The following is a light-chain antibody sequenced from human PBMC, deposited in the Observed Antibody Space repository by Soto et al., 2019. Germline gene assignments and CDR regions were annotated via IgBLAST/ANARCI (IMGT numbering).Light chain of an antibody. CDR2: GAS. CDR1: QSVSSN. J-gene: IGKJ1*01. CDR3: QQHNNWPPAWT. Sequence: EIVMTQSPATLSVSPGERATLSCRASQSVSSNLAWYQQKPGQAPRLLIYGASTRATGIPARFSSSGARTELNLNISRLQSEDFSVYYCQQHNNWPPAWTFGQGTKVEIK. V-gene: IGKV3-15*01.